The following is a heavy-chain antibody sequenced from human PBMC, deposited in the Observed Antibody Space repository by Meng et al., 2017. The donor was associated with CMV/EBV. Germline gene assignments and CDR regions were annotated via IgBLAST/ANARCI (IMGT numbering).Heavy chain of an antibody. D-gene: IGHD5-24*01. V-gene: IGHV3-20*04. J-gene: IGHJ4*02. Sequence: GESLKISCAASGFTFDDYGMSWVRQAPGKGLEWVSGINWNGGSTDYADSVKGRFTISRDNAKNSLYLQMNSLRAEDTALYYCARRSIEGRRWLQLPHFDYWGQRTLVTVSS. CDR3: ARRSIEGRRWLQLPHFDY. CDR1: GFTFDDYG. CDR2: INWNGGST.